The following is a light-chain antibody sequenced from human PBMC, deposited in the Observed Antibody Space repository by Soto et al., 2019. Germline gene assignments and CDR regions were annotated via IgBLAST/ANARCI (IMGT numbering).Light chain of an antibody. Sequence: DIQLTQSPSTLSASIGDRVTITCRASQSVDHWLAWYQQKPGEAPKLLISRTSTLQSGVPSRFSGSGSGTEFTRTISGLQPDDFATYYCQQYSHYSSMFGQGTKVE. CDR1: QSVDHW. J-gene: IGKJ1*01. V-gene: IGKV1-5*03. CDR3: QQYSHYSSM. CDR2: RTS.